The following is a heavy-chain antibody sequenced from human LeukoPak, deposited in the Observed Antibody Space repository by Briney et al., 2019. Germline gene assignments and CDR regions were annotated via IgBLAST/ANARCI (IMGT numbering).Heavy chain of an antibody. J-gene: IGHJ4*02. Sequence: QSGGSLRLSCAASGFTFSSYGMHWVRQAPGKGLEWVAVISYDGSNKYYADSVKGRFTISRDNSKNTLYLQMNSLRAEDTAVYYCARAGDQTYYYDSSGYYSPPNFDYWGQGTLVTVSS. CDR2: ISYDGSNK. D-gene: IGHD3-22*01. V-gene: IGHV3-30*03. CDR1: GFTFSSYG. CDR3: ARAGDQTYYYDSSGYYSPPNFDY.